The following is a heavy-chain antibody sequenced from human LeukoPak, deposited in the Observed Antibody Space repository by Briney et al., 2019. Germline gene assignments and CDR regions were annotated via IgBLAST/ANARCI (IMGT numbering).Heavy chain of an antibody. CDR3: AKTNTPYSSSWDNSPGAFDV. CDR1: GFTFSSYA. V-gene: IGHV3-23*01. Sequence: PGGSLRLSCAASGFTFSSYAMSWVRQAPGRGLEWVSSLTSGGGTDYADSVKGRFTVSGDNSKNTLYLQMKYLRSEDTAIYYCAKTNTPYSSSWDNSPGAFDVWGQGTMVTVSS. J-gene: IGHJ3*01. CDR2: LTSGGGT. D-gene: IGHD6-13*01.